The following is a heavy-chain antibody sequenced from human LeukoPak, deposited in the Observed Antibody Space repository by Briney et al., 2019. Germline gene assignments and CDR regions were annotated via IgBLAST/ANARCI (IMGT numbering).Heavy chain of an antibody. V-gene: IGHV3-13*01. J-gene: IGHJ4*02. D-gene: IGHD3-22*01. CDR2: IGTAGNT. Sequence: GGSLRLSCTASGFTFSSYDMRWVRQTTGKGLEWVSAIGTAGNTYYAGSVKGRFTISRENARNSFYLQMNSLRAGDTAVYYCVRGKYYYDSSGYFDYWGQGTLVTVSA. CDR3: VRGKYYYDSSGYFDY. CDR1: GFTFSSYD.